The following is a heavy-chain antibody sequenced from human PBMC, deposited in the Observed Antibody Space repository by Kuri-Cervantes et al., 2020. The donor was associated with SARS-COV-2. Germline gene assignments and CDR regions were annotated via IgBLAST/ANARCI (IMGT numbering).Heavy chain of an antibody. D-gene: IGHD3-22*01. CDR3: VRFRYYDSSRDALDI. CDR2: ISAYNGNT. Sequence: ASVKVSCKASGYTFTSYGISWVRQAPGQGLEWMGWISAYNGNTNYAQKLQGRVTMTRDTSISTANMELSRLRSDDTAVYYCVRFRYYDSSRDALDIWGQGTMVTVSS. CDR1: GYTFTSYG. V-gene: IGHV1-18*01. J-gene: IGHJ3*02.